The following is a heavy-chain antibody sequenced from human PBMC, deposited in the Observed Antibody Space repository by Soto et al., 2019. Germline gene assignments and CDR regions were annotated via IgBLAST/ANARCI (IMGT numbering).Heavy chain of an antibody. CDR3: ATFSERGHGFRNWFDP. J-gene: IGHJ5*02. CDR2: ISAYNGNT. V-gene: IGHV1-18*01. D-gene: IGHD3-10*01. CDR1: GYTFTSYG. Sequence: ASVKVSCKASGYTFTSYGISWVRQAPGQGLEWMGWISAYNGNTNYAQKLQGRVTMTTDTSTSTAYMELRSLRSDDTAVYYCATFSERGHGFRNWFDPWGQGTLVTVSS.